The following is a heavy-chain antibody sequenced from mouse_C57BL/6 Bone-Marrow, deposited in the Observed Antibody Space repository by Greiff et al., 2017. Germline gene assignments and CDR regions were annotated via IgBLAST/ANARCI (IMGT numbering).Heavy chain of an antibody. CDR2: ISYDGSN. D-gene: IGHD4-1*01. Sequence: EVKLEESGPGLVKPSQSLSLTCSVTGYSITSGYYWNWIRQFPGNKLEWMGYISYDGSNNYNPSLKNRISITRDTSKNQFFLKLNSVTTEDTATYYCARLGRYFDYWGQGTTLTVSS. V-gene: IGHV3-6*01. J-gene: IGHJ2*01. CDR3: ARLGRYFDY. CDR1: GYSITSGYY.